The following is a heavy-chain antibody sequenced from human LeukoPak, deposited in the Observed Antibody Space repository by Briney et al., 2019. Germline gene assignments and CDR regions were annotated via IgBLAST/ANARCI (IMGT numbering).Heavy chain of an antibody. CDR1: VYTFTIYD. CDR2: MNPNSGNT. CDR3: ARETLSYDILTGYYKAIDY. V-gene: IGHV1-8*01. Sequence: ASVTVSFTSSVYTFTIYDINWVRQATGQGLEWMGWMNPNSGNTGYAQNFHGRVTMTRNTSISTAYMQLSILRSEDTAVYYCARETLSYDILTGYYKAIDYWGQGTLVTVSS. J-gene: IGHJ4*02. D-gene: IGHD3-9*01.